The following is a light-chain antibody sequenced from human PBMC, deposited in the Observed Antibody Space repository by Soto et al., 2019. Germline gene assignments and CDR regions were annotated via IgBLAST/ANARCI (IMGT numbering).Light chain of an antibody. Sequence: QSALTQPASVSGSPGQSITISCTASSSHIGSSNLVSWYQHHSGKAPKLIIYEGNKRPSGVSNRFSGSKSGKTASLTISGLQAEDEALYYCSSNKIGSTYVFGTGTKLTVL. V-gene: IGLV2-14*02. CDR1: SSHIGSSNL. CDR2: EGN. J-gene: IGLJ1*01. CDR3: SSNKIGSTYV.